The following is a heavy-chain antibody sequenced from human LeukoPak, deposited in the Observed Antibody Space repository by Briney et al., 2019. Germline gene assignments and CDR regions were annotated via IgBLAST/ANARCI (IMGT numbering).Heavy chain of an antibody. V-gene: IGHV4-4*02. CDR3: ARWAGDIVVVPAARDWFDP. CDR2: IYHSGST. CDR1: GGSISSSSW. D-gene: IGHD2-2*01. Sequence: PSETLSLTCAVSGGSISSSSWWSWVRQPPGKGLEWIGEIYHSGSTNYNPSLKSRVTISVDKSKNQFSLKLSSVTAADTAVYYCARWAGDIVVVPAARDWFDPWGQGTLVTVSS. J-gene: IGHJ5*02.